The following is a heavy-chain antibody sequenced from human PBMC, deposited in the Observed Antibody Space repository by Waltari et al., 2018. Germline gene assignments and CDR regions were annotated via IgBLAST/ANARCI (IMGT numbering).Heavy chain of an antibody. CDR1: GDTFTKYA. J-gene: IGHJ4*02. V-gene: IGHV1-69*01. D-gene: IGHD3-10*01. CDR2: IIPFYRTS. CDR3: ATGAAGFSYGPTKY. Sequence: QVHLVQSGAEVKKPGSSVKVSCKASGDTFTKYAISWVRQAPGHGLEWGARIIPFYRTSNHAEKFQGRVTLSADETTKTVYLELSSLRSEDTAVYFCATGAAGFSYGPTKYWGPGTLVTVSS.